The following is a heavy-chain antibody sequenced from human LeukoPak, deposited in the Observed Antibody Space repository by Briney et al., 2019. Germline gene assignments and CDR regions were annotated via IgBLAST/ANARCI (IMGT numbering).Heavy chain of an antibody. CDR2: INPTSGST. J-gene: IGHJ5*02. CDR3: ARGVIAAAGIPLNWFDP. CDR1: GYTFTSYY. V-gene: IGHV1-46*01. Sequence: ASVKVSCKASGYTFTSYYMHSVRQPPPHVRQWIAIINPTSGSTSHPQKFQRRVTMTRDTSTSTVYMELSSLRSEDTAVYYCARGVIAAAGIPLNWFDPWGQGTLVTVSS. D-gene: IGHD6-13*01.